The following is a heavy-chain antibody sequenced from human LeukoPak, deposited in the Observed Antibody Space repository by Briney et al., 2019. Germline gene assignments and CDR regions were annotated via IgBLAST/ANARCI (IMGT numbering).Heavy chain of an antibody. CDR1: GFTFSSYA. V-gene: IGHV3-23*01. D-gene: IGHD3-3*01. Sequence: PGGSLRLSCAASGFTFSSYAMSWVRQAPGKGLEWVSAISCSGGSTYYADSVKGRFTISRDNSKNTLYLQMNSLRAEDTAVYYCAKGTYCDRWSGYYEWGQGTLVTVSS. J-gene: IGHJ4*02. CDR2: ISCSGGST. CDR3: AKGTYCDRWSGYYE.